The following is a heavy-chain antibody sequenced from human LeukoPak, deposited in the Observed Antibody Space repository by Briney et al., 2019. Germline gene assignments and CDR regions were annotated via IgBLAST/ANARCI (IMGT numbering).Heavy chain of an antibody. J-gene: IGHJ2*01. D-gene: IGHD5-24*01. CDR2: INWRTGNG. V-gene: IGHV3-9*01. Sequence: GRSLRLSCAVSGFNFDDYAMHWVRQAPGRGLEWVSGINWRTGNGIYADSVKGRFTISRDNAKNSLYLQMSSLRAEDTALYYCTRRAARWQFDLWGRGTLLTVSS. CDR3: TRRAARWQFDL. CDR1: GFNFDDYA.